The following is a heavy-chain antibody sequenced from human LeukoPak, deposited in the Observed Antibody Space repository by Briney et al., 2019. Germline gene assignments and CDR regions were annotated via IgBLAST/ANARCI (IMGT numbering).Heavy chain of an antibody. CDR1: GGSISSGDYY. CDR2: IYYSGST. J-gene: IGHJ4*02. D-gene: IGHD1-26*01. V-gene: IGHV4-30-4*01. CDR3: ARDHPRKYSGSYHFDY. Sequence: SETLSLTCTVSGGSISSGDYYWSWIRQPPGKGLEWIGYIYYSGSTYYNPSLKSRVTISVDTSKNQFSLKLSSVTAADTAVYCCARDHPRKYSGSYHFDYWGQGTLVTVSS.